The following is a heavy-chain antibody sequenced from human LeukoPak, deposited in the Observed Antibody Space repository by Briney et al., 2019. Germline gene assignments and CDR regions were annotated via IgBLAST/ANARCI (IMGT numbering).Heavy chain of an antibody. J-gene: IGHJ4*02. D-gene: IGHD3-10*01. CDR1: GFTFSSYS. CDR3: ARDPGYGSGTRGY. Sequence: GGSLRLSCAASGFTFSSYSMNWVRQAPGKGLEWVSSISSSSSYIYYADSVKGRFTISRDNAKNSLYLQMNSLRAEDTAVYYCARDPGYGSGTRGYWGQGTLVTVSS. CDR2: ISSSSSYI. V-gene: IGHV3-21*01.